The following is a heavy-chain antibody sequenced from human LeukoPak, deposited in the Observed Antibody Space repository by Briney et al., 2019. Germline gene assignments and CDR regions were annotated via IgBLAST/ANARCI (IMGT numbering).Heavy chain of an antibody. Sequence: PGGSLRLSCAASGFTFSSYAMSWVRQAPGKGLEWVSAISGSGGSTYYADSVKGRFTISRDNSKNTLYLQMNSLRAEDTAVYYCEFYCGGDCPIPIDRGDYWGQGTLVTVSS. CDR3: EFYCGGDCPIPIDRGDY. J-gene: IGHJ4*02. D-gene: IGHD2-21*02. CDR2: ISGSGGST. V-gene: IGHV3-23*01. CDR1: GFTFSSYA.